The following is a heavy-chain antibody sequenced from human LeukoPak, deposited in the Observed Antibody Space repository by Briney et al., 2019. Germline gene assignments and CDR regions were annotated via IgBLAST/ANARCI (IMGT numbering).Heavy chain of an antibody. CDR3: TRVRDSSNWWGALDI. CDR1: GYTFATSS. V-gene: IGHV1-18*01. D-gene: IGHD6-13*01. CDR2: ISPNNGNP. J-gene: IGHJ3*02. Sequence: ASVKVSCKASGYTFATSSISWVRQAPGQRLEWRGWISPNNGNPQYAQKFQGRVTMTTHTSTSTAYMELRSLTSDDTAIYYCTRVRDSSNWWGALDIWGQGTMVTVSS.